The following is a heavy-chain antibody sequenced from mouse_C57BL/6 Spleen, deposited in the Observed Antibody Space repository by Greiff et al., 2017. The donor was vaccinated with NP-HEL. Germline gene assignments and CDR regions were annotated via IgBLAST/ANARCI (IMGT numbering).Heavy chain of an antibody. D-gene: IGHD1-1*01. V-gene: IGHV1-69*01. CDR1: GYTFTSYW. CDR3: ARSSYYYGSSYWFAY. Sequence: QVQLQQPGAELVMPGASVKLSCKASGYTFTSYWMHWVKQRPGQGLEWIGELDPSDSYTNYNQKFKGKSTLTVDKSSSTAYMQLGSLTSEDSAVYYCARSSYYYGSSYWFAYWGQGTLVTVSA. CDR2: LDPSDSYT. J-gene: IGHJ3*01.